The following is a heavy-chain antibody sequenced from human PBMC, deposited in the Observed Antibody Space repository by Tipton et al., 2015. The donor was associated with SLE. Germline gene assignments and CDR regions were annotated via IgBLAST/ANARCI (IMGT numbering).Heavy chain of an antibody. CDR1: GFSFSRHG. CDR3: AKDPPDYGMDV. J-gene: IGHJ6*02. Sequence: SLRLSCTTSGFSFSRHGMHWVRQAPGKGLEWVAFIPNHGKKKYYAESARGRFTISRDTFKNTLYLQMNSLRADDTAMYYCAKDPPDYGMDVWGQGTTVTVSS. CDR2: IPNHGKKK. V-gene: IGHV3-30*02.